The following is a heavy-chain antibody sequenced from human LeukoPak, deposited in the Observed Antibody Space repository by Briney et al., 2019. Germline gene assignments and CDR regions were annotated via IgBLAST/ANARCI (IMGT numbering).Heavy chain of an antibody. CDR2: IYTSGST. D-gene: IGHD3-10*01. Sequence: KPSETLSLTCTVSGGSMSSYYWSWIRQPAGKGLEWIGRIYTSGSTNYNPSLNSRVTMSLDTSKNQFSLKVISMTAADTAAYYCTKSDGYGLIRICGRGTMVTVSS. CDR3: TKSDGYGLIRI. V-gene: IGHV4-4*07. CDR1: GGSMSSYY. J-gene: IGHJ3*02.